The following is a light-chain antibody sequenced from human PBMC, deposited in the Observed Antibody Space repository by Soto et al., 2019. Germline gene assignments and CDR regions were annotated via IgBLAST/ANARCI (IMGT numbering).Light chain of an antibody. CDR1: QSLLHSNGYTY. J-gene: IGKJ1*01. CDR2: LVS. Sequence: IVMTQSPLSLPVTPGEPASISCRSSQSLLHSNGYTYLDWYLQKPGQAPQLLIYLVSNRASGVPDRFSGSGSGTDFTLTISRLEPEDFAVYYCQQYGSSPRWTFGQGTKVDIK. CDR3: QQYGSSPRWT. V-gene: IGKV2-28*01.